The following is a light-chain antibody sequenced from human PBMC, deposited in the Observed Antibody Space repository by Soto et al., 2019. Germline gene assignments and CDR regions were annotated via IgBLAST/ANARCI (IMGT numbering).Light chain of an antibody. V-gene: IGKV3-11*01. CDR1: QSVSSY. J-gene: IGKJ1*01. CDR2: DAS. Sequence: EIVLTQSPATLSLSPGERATLSCRASQSVSSYLAWYPQKPGQAPRLLIYDASNRATGITARFSGSGSGTDFTLTISSLEPEDFAVYYCQQRSNWPPFGQGTKVDIK. CDR3: QQRSNWPP.